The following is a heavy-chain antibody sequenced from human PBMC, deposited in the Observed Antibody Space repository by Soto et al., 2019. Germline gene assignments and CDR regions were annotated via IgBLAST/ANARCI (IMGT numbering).Heavy chain of an antibody. CDR1: GFTFSHYI. D-gene: IGHD5-18*01. V-gene: IGHV3-30*03. CDR2: IRDDGKKT. CDR3: AREGDSHAFRGFDL. Sequence: VQLVESGGGVVQPGTSLRLSCAASGFTFSHYIYHWVRQAPGKGLQWVAVIRDDGKKTNYATSVRGRFTVSRDMSKSTLFLQMNNLRIDDSAIYSCAREGDSHAFRGFDLWGQGTPVTVSS. J-gene: IGHJ5*02.